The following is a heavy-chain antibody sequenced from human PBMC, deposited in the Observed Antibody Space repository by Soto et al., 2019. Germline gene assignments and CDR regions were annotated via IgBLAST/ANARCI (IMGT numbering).Heavy chain of an antibody. CDR1: GFTFSSYA. V-gene: IGHV3-30-3*01. D-gene: IGHD3-22*01. J-gene: IGHJ3*02. Sequence: QVQLVESGGGVVQPGRSLRLSCAASGFTFSSYAMHWVRQAPGKGLEWVAVISYDGSNKYYADSVKGRFTISRDNSKNTLYLQMNSLRAEDTAVYYCARGFQNYDDSSGYEYVGAFDIWGQGTMVTVSS. CDR3: ARGFQNYDDSSGYEYVGAFDI. CDR2: ISYDGSNK.